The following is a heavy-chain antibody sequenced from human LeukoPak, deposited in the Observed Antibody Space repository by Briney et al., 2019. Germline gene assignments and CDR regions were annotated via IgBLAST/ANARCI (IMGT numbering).Heavy chain of an antibody. Sequence: GSLRLSCAASGFTFSSYGMSWVRQAPGKGLEWVSAISGSGGSTYYADSVKGRFTISRDNSKNTLYLQMNSLRAEDTAVYYCAKDQVGSSGPPGTHWGQGTLVTVSS. D-gene: IGHD6-19*01. CDR2: ISGSGGST. CDR1: GFTFSSYG. V-gene: IGHV3-23*01. CDR3: AKDQVGSSGPPGTH. J-gene: IGHJ4*02.